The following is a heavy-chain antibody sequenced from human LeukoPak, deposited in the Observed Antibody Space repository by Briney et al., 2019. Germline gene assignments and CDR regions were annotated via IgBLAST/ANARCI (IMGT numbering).Heavy chain of an antibody. J-gene: IGHJ3*02. V-gene: IGHV1-46*01. CDR3: ARDGYYGSGSQPNAFDI. Sequence: GASVKVSCKASGYTFTSYYMHWVRQAPGQGLEWMGIINPSGGSTSYAQKFQGRVTMTRDMSTSTVYMELSSLRSEDTAVYYCARDGYYGSGSQPNAFDIWGQGPMVTVSS. CDR1: GYTFTSYY. CDR2: INPSGGST. D-gene: IGHD3-10*01.